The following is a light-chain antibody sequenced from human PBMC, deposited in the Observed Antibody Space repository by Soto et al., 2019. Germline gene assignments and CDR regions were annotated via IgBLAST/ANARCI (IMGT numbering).Light chain of an antibody. J-gene: IGKJ5*01. CDR1: QGISSY. V-gene: IGKV1-9*01. Sequence: DIRLTQSPSSFSASIGDRVTITCRASQGISSYLAWYQQKPGKAPKLLIYAASTLQSGVPSRFSGSGSGTEFTLTISSLQPEDFATYYCQQRYSYPPITFGQGTRLEIK. CDR2: AAS. CDR3: QQRYSYPPIT.